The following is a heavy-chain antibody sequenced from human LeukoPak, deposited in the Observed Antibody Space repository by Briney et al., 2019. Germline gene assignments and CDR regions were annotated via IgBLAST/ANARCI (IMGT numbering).Heavy chain of an antibody. V-gene: IGHV4-59*01. J-gene: IGHJ4*02. CDR1: GGSISSYY. Sequence: SETLSLTCTVSGGSISSYYWSWIRRPAGKGLEWIAYMYYSGSTNYNPSLKSRVTISVDTSKNQFSLKLSSVTAADTAVYYCARDDGYNFWYFDYWGQGTLVTVSS. CDR2: MYYSGST. D-gene: IGHD5-24*01. CDR3: ARDDGYNFWYFDY.